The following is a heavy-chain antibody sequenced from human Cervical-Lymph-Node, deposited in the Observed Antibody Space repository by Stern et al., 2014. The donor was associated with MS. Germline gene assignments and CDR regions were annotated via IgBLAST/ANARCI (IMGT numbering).Heavy chain of an antibody. CDR1: GFSFSNYG. V-gene: IGHV3-30*18. J-gene: IGHJ4*02. Sequence: VQLVESGGGVVQPGRSLRLSCATSGFSFSNYGMHWVRQAPGKGLEWVAVISFDGSNEYYADSVQGRFTISRDYSKNSLYLQMNSLRAEDTAIYYCAKDLTQYPYSYIFGSWGQGTLVTVSS. CDR2: ISFDGSNE. CDR3: AKDLTQYPYSYIFGS. D-gene: IGHD5-18*01.